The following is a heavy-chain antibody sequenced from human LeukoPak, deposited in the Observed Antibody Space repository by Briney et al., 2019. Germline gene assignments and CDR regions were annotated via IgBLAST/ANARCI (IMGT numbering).Heavy chain of an antibody. CDR1: GFTFSSYS. Sequence: GGSLRLSCAASGFTFSSYSMNWVRQAPGNGLEWVSYISSSSSTIYYADSVKGRFTISRDNAKNSLYLQMNSLRAEDTAVYYCASAYDSSGYYYWGQGTLVTVSS. CDR3: ASAYDSSGYYY. D-gene: IGHD3-22*01. V-gene: IGHV3-48*01. CDR2: ISSSSSTI. J-gene: IGHJ4*02.